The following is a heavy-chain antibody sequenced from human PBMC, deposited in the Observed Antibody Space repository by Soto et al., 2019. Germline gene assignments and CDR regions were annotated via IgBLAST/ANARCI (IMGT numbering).Heavy chain of an antibody. J-gene: IGHJ3*02. V-gene: IGHV1-58*01. D-gene: IGHD3-22*01. CDR1: GFSFTSSA. Sequence: SVKVSCKASGFSFTSSAVQCVRQARGQRLEWIGWIVVGSGNTNYAQKFQERVTITRDMSTSTAYMELSSLRYEDTAVYYCAALDSSGYYHEAFDTWGQGTMVTVS. CDR2: IVVGSGNT. CDR3: AALDSSGYYHEAFDT.